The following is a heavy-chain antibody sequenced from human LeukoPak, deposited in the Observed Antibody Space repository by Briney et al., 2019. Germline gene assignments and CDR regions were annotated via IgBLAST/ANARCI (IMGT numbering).Heavy chain of an antibody. D-gene: IGHD6-19*01. CDR1: GFTVSSNY. V-gene: IGHV3-53*05. J-gene: IGHJ1*01. CDR2: IYSGGST. Sequence: GGSLRLSCAASGFTVSSNYMSWVRQAPGKGLEWVSLIYSGGSTYYADSVKGRFTISRDNSKNTLYLQMNSLRAEDTAVYYCANSGWYSYFQHWGQGTLVTVSS. CDR3: ANSGWYSYFQH.